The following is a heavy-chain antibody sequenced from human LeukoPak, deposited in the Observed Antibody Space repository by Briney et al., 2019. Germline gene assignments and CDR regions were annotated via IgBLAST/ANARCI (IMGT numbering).Heavy chain of an antibody. D-gene: IGHD6-13*01. CDR1: GGSISSYY. Sequence: SETLSLTCTVSGGSISSYYWSWIRQPPGKGLEWIGYIYYSGSTNYNPSLKSRVTISVDTSKNQFSLKLSSVTAADTAVYYCARDIPVGSSWYFDYWGQGTLVTVSP. CDR3: ARDIPVGSSWYFDY. CDR2: IYYSGST. V-gene: IGHV4-59*01. J-gene: IGHJ4*02.